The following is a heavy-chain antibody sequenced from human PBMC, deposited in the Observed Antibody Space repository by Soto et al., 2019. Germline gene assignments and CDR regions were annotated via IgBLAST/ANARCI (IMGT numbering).Heavy chain of an antibody. V-gene: IGHV1-18*04. CDR3: ARDLYPLAYYFDF. Sequence: ASVKVSCKASGDTFTNHGISWVRQAPGQGLEWLGWISGHNGNTKYAQRLKGRVTMTADTSTSTAYMELRSLRSDDTAVYYCARDLYPLAYYFDFWGQGTLVTVSS. D-gene: IGHD2-8*01. J-gene: IGHJ4*02. CDR1: GDTFTNHG. CDR2: ISGHNGNT.